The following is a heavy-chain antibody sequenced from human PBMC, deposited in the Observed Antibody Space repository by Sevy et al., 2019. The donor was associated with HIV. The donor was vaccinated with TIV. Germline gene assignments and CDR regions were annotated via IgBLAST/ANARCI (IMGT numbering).Heavy chain of an antibody. J-gene: IGHJ4*02. CDR3: TTDPYYHGSGTQPYFDY. CDR1: GFTFSNAW. D-gene: IGHD3-10*01. CDR2: IKSKTDGGTT. Sequence: GGSLRLSCAASGFTFSNAWMNWVRQAPGKGLEWVGRIKSKTDGGTTDYAAPVKGRFTFSRDDSKNMLYLQMNSLKAEDTAVYYCTTDPYYHGSGTQPYFDYWGQGTLVTVSS. V-gene: IGHV3-15*07.